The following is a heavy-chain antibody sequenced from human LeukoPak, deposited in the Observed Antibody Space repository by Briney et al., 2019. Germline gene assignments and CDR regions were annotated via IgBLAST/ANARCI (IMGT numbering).Heavy chain of an antibody. J-gene: IGHJ6*02. V-gene: IGHV3-20*01. CDR3: ARVKGYYGSGSPGAYYYGMDV. CDR1: GSTFDDYG. CDR2: INWNGGST. D-gene: IGHD3-10*01. Sequence: PGGSLRLSCAASGSTFDDYGMSWVRQAPGKGLEWVSGINWNGGSTGYADSVKGRFTISRDNAKNSLYLQMNSLRAEDTALYHCARVKGYYGSGSPGAYYYGMDVWGQGTTVTVSS.